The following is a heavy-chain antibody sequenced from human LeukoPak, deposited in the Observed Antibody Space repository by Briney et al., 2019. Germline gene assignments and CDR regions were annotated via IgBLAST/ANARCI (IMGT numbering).Heavy chain of an antibody. Sequence: GGSLRLSCAASGFTFSSYAMHWVRQAPGKGLEWVAVISYDGSNKYYADSVKGRFTISRGNSKNTLYLQMNSLRAEDTAVYYCAKDSPAVVPAAMTNGMDVWGQGTTVTVSS. CDR1: GFTFSSYA. CDR2: ISYDGSNK. CDR3: AKDSPAVVPAAMTNGMDV. J-gene: IGHJ6*02. V-gene: IGHV3-30-3*01. D-gene: IGHD2-2*01.